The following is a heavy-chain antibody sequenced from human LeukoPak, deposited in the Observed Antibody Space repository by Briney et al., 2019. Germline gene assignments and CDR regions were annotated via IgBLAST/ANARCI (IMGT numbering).Heavy chain of an antibody. CDR2: ISSSSSYV. CDR3: ARDSFHTS. Sequence: KPGGSLRLSCAASGFTFSSYSMNWVRQAPGRGLEWVSSISSSSSYVYYADSVKGRFTTSRDNAKNSLYLQMNSLRAEDTAVYFRARDSFHTSWGQGALVTVSS. CDR1: GFTFSSYS. J-gene: IGHJ5*02. V-gene: IGHV3-21*01. D-gene: IGHD2-2*02.